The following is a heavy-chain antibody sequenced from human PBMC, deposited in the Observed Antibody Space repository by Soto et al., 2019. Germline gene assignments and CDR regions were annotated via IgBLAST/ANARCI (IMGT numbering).Heavy chain of an antibody. CDR3: ARQYCSSTSCYVAVFDY. CDR2: ISAYNGNT. V-gene: IGHV1-18*01. J-gene: IGHJ4*02. Sequence: QVQLVQSGAEVKKPGASVKVSCKASGYTFTSYGISWVRQAPGQGLEWMGWISAYNGNTNYAQTLQGRVTMTTDTATSTAYMELGSLRSDDTAVLYCARQYCSSTSCYVAVFDYWGQGTLVTVSS. D-gene: IGHD2-2*01. CDR1: GYTFTSYG.